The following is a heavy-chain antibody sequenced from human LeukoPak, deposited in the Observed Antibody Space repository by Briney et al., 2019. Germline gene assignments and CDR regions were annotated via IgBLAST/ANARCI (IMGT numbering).Heavy chain of an antibody. CDR3: ARGPYDFWSGYYRYYYGMDV. CDR1: GGSFSGYY. J-gene: IGHJ6*02. D-gene: IGHD3-3*01. V-gene: IGHV4-34*01. Sequence: PSETLSLTFAVYGGSFSGYYWSWIRQPPGKGLEWIGEINHSGSTNYNPSLKSRVTISVDTSKNQFSLKLSSVTAADTAVYYCARGPYDFWSGYYRYYYGMDVWGQGTTVTVSS. CDR2: INHSGST.